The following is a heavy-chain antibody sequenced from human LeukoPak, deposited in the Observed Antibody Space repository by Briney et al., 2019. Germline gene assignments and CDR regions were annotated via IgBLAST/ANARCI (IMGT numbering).Heavy chain of an antibody. CDR3: TKEIAEIGIPVLDY. CDR2: ISGSGGST. CDR1: GFTFSSYA. D-gene: IGHD2-21*01. J-gene: IGHJ4*02. Sequence: GGSLRLSCAASGFTFSSYAMSWVRQAPGKGLEWVSAISGSGGSTYYADSVKGRFTISRDNSKNTLFLQMNSLEVEDTAIYYCTKEIAEIGIPVLDYWGQGTLVTVSS. V-gene: IGHV3-23*01.